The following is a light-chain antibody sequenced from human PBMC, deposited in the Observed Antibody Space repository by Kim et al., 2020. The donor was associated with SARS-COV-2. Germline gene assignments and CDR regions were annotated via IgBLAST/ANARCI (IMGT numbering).Light chain of an antibody. CDR3: ASWDDSLNGVV. V-gene: IGLV1-44*01. CDR2: TNN. J-gene: IGLJ2*01. CDR1: SSNIGSNP. Sequence: ELTQPPSASGTPGQRVTISCSGSSSNIGSNPVNWYQQFPGTAPKLLIYTNNQWPSGVPDRFSGSKSGTSASLAISGLQSEDETVYYCASWDDSLNGVVFGGGTQLTVL.